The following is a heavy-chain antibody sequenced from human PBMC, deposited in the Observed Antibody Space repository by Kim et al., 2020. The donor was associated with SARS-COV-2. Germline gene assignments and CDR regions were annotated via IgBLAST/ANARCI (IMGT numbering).Heavy chain of an antibody. Sequence: YIPTLMSRVTISVDTSKNQFSLKLSSVTAADTAVYYCARGESSGYYPFDYWGQGTLVTVPS. CDR3: ARGESSGYYPFDY. J-gene: IGHJ4*02. D-gene: IGHD3-22*01. V-gene: IGHV4-59*09.